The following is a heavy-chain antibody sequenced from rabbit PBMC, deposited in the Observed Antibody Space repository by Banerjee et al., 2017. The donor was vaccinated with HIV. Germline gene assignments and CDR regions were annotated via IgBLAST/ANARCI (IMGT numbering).Heavy chain of an antibody. D-gene: IGHD1-1*01. CDR3: ARDWAGVIGWNFNL. Sequence: QSLEESGGDLVKPGASLTLTCTASGFTLSTYWICWVRQAPGKGLEWIACINTISGDTVYATWAKGPFTISKTSSTTVTLQMTSLTAADTATYFCARDWAGVIGWNFNLWGQGTLVTVS. CDR2: INTISGDT. J-gene: IGHJ4*01. CDR1: GFTLSTYW. V-gene: IGHV1S40*01.